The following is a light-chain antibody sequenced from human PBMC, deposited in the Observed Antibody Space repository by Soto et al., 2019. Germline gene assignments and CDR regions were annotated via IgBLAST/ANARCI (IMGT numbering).Light chain of an antibody. CDR2: GDS. Sequence: QSVLTQPPSVSGVPGQRVTISCTGSSSNIGAGYDVHWYQQVPGTAPKLLIYGDSNRPSGVPDRFSGSKSGTSASLAITGLQAEDEADYYCQSYDSSLSGFYVFGTGTKVTVL. V-gene: IGLV1-40*01. CDR3: QSYDSSLSGFYV. J-gene: IGLJ1*01. CDR1: SSNIGAGYD.